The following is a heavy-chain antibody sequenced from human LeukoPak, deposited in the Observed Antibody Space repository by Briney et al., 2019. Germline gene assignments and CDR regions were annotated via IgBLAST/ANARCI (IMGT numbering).Heavy chain of an antibody. CDR2: IYYSGST. V-gene: IGHV4-59*01. D-gene: IGHD5-18*01. J-gene: IGHJ5*02. Sequence: SETLSLTCTVSGGSISSYYWSWIRQPPGKGLEWIGYIYYSGSTNYNPSLKSRVTISVDTSKNQFSLKLSSVTAADTAVYYCARGRGYDVDWFDPWGQGTLVTVSS. CDR1: GGSISSYY. CDR3: ARGRGYDVDWFDP.